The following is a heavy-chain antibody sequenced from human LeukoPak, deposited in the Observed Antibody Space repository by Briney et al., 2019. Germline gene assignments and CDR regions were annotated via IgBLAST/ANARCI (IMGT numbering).Heavy chain of an antibody. J-gene: IGHJ4*02. CDR2: IYTSGST. CDR3: SRDNYGGNSGFDY. V-gene: IGHV4-61*02. D-gene: IGHD4-23*01. Sequence: PSETLSLTCTVSGGSISSDTYSWSWVRQPAGKGLEWIGRIYTSGSTNYNPSLKSRVTISVDTSKNQFSLKLSSVTAADTAVYYCSRDNYGGNSGFDYWGQGTLVTVSS. CDR1: GGSISSDTYS.